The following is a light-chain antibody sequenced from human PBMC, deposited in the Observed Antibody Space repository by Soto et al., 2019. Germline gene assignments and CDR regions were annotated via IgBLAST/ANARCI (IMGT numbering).Light chain of an antibody. J-gene: IGLJ2*01. CDR1: SSNIGSYT. Sequence: QLVLTQPPSASGTPGQSVTISCSGSSSNIGSYTVNWFHQLPGTTPKLLMFANNQRPSGVPDRLSGSKSGTSASLAISGLQSEDEGDYYCAAWDDSLSGVVFGGGTQLTVL. CDR3: AAWDDSLSGVV. V-gene: IGLV1-44*01. CDR2: ANN.